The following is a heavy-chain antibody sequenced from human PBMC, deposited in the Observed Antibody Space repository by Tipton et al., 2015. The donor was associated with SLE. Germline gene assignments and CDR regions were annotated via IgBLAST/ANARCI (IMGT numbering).Heavy chain of an antibody. J-gene: IGHJ4*02. V-gene: IGHV4-59*01. CDR3: ARSSVYSSSWPDY. D-gene: IGHD6-13*01. Sequence: GLVKPSETLSLTCTVSGGSISSYYWSWIRQPPGKGLEWIGYIYYSGSTNYNPSLKSRVTISVDTSKNQFSLKLSSVTAADTAVYYCARSSVYSSSWPDYWGQGTLVTVSS. CDR2: IYYSGST. CDR1: GGSISSYY.